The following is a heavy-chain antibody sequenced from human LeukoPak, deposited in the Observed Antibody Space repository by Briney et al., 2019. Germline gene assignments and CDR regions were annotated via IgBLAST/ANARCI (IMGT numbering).Heavy chain of an antibody. D-gene: IGHD2-21*02. CDR2: IYYSGST. J-gene: IGHJ3*02. V-gene: IGHV4-30-4*01. CDR1: GGSISSSHW. Sequence: SETLSFTCTVSGGSISSSHWWSWVRQPPGKGLEWIGYIYYSGSTYYNPSLKSRVTISVDTSKNQFSLKLSSVTAADTAVYYCARAGVVTAIPPDAFDIWGQGTMVTVSS. CDR3: ARAGVVTAIPPDAFDI.